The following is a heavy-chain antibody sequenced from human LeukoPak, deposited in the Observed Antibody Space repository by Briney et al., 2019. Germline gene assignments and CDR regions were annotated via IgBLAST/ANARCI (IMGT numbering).Heavy chain of an antibody. Sequence: SETLSLTCTVSGDSMTNYYWNWIRQPPGKGLEWIGYIHHSGTTNYDPSLKSRLTMSVDTSKNQFSLRLTSVTAADTAVYYCARVLGYCSSTNCYDWYFDLWGRGTLVTVSS. V-gene: IGHV4-59*01. CDR3: ARVLGYCSSTNCYDWYFDL. J-gene: IGHJ2*01. CDR2: IHHSGTT. D-gene: IGHD2-2*01. CDR1: GDSMTNYY.